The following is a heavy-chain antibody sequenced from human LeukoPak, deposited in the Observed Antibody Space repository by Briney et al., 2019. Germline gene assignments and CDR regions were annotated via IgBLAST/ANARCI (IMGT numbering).Heavy chain of an antibody. CDR2: MYDSGST. CDR3: ARVAAAGTGPDY. J-gene: IGHJ4*02. CDR1: GXSVSSGSYF. V-gene: IGHV4-61*01. D-gene: IGHD6-13*01. Sequence: SETLSLTCTVSGXSVSSGSYFWSWIRQPPGKGLEWIGYMYDSGSTNYNPSLKSRVTISVDTSKNQFSLKLSSVTAADTAVYYCARVAAAGTGPDYWGQGTLVTVSS.